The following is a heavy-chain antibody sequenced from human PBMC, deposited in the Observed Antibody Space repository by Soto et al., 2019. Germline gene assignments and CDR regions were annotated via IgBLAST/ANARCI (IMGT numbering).Heavy chain of an antibody. Sequence: SETLSLTCTVSGGSISSYYWSWIRQPAGKGLELIGRIYTSGSTDHNPSLKSRVTMSVDTSKNQFSLKLSSVTAADTAVYYCARDVYGSSTSGYYYYGMDVWGQGTTVTRLL. CDR3: ARDVYGSSTSGYYYYGMDV. D-gene: IGHD2-2*01. CDR2: IYTSGST. J-gene: IGHJ6*02. CDR1: GGSISSYY. V-gene: IGHV4-4*07.